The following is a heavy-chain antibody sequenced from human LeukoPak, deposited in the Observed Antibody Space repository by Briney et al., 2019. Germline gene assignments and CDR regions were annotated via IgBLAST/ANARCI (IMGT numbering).Heavy chain of an antibody. J-gene: IGHJ4*02. V-gene: IGHV3-23*01. Sequence: PGGSLRLSCAASGFTFSSYAMSWVRQAPGKGLERVSYISGSGNTYFADSVKGRFTISRDISTNTLYLQMNSLRAEDTAVYYCAKDLYTYGTTPLDYWGQGTLVTVSS. CDR2: ISGSGNT. D-gene: IGHD5-18*01. CDR3: AKDLYTYGTTPLDY. CDR1: GFTFSSYA.